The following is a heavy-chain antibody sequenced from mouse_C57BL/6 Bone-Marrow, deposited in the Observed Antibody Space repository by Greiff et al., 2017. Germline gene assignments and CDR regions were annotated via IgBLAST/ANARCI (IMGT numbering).Heavy chain of an antibody. CDR2: ISSGSSTI. D-gene: IGHD3-2*02. J-gene: IGHJ2*01. V-gene: IGHV5-17*01. CDR1: GFTFSDYG. CDR3: ARGELRPFDY. Sequence: EVKLMESGGGLVKPGGSLKLSCAASGFTFSDYGMHWVRQAPEKGLEWVAYISSGSSTIYYADTVKGRFTISRDNAKNTLCLQMTSLRSEDTAMYYCARGELRPFDYWGQGTTLTVSS.